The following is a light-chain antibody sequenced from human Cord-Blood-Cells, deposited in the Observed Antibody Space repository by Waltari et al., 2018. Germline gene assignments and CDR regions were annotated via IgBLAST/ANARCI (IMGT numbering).Light chain of an antibody. CDR3: QQYYSTPYT. CDR1: QSVLYSSNNKNY. V-gene: IGKV4-1*01. J-gene: IGKJ2*01. Sequence: LVMTQSPASLAVSLGERATINCKSSQSVLYSSNNKNYLAWYQQKPGQPPKLLIYWASTRESGVPDRFSGSGSGTDFTLTISSLQAEDVAVYYCQQYYSTPYTFGQGTKLEIK. CDR2: WAS.